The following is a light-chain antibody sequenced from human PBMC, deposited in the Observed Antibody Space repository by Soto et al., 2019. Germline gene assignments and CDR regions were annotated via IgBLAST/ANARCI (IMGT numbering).Light chain of an antibody. J-gene: IGKJ1*01. CDR3: QQYDSFPWT. Sequence: DIQMTQSPSSLSASVGDRVTITCRASQDITNLLAWFQQKPGKAPKSLIYAASNLEGGVPPRCSGSASGTDFTLTINSLQPEDFATYYCQQYDSFPWTFGQGTKVEMK. V-gene: IGKV1-16*01. CDR1: QDITNL. CDR2: AAS.